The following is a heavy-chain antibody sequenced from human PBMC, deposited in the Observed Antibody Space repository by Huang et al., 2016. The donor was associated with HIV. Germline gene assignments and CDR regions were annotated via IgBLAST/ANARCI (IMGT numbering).Heavy chain of an antibody. J-gene: IGHJ4*02. CDR2: IIPGLGTG. CDR1: GGTFKNYA. V-gene: IGHV1-69*13. CDR3: TRDKGTSMGPFDY. Sequence: QVQLVQSGAEVKKPGSSVKVSCQASGGTFKNYAFSWVREAPGQGSEWMGEIIPGLGTGNHAQKFQGRVTITADESTSTAYMELSRLRSEDTAVYYCTRDKGTSMGPFDYWGQGTLVTVSS. D-gene: IGHD5-18*01.